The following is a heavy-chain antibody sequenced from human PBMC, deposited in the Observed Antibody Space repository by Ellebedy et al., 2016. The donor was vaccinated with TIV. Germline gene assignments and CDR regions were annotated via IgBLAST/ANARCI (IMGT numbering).Heavy chain of an antibody. CDR1: GFTFSTYW. J-gene: IGHJ4*01. V-gene: IGHV3-7*03. D-gene: IGHD5-24*01. CDR2: TKQDGSEK. CDR3: AKRDGQN. Sequence: GESLKISCAASGFTFSTYWMGWVRQAAGKGLEWVANTKQDGSEKYYVESVMGRFTISRDNAKNSLYLQMNSLRAEDTAVYYCAKRDGQNWGHGTLVTVSS.